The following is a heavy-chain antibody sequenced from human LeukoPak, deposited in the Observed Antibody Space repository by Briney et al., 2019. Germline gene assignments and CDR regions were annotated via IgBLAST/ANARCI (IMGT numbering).Heavy chain of an antibody. CDR1: GGSISSGDYY. CDR2: MYYSGST. D-gene: IGHD3-22*01. J-gene: IGHJ5*02. CDR3: ARPYYYDSRIDP. Sequence: SETLSLTCTVAGGSISSGDYYWSWIRQPPGKGLEWSGYMYYSGSTYYNPSLKSRVTISIDTSKNQFSLKLTSATAADTAVYYCARPYYYDSRIDPWGQGTLVIVSS. V-gene: IGHV4-30-4*01.